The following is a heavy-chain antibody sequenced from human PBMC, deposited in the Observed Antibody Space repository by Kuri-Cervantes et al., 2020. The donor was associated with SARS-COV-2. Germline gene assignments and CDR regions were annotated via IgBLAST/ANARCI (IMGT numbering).Heavy chain of an antibody. CDR1: GDSFDYRF. CDR3: ARGPSWGYFWGTYRGGWDSFDV. V-gene: IGHV1-2*04. D-gene: IGHD3-16*02. J-gene: IGHJ3*01. Sequence: ASVKVSCKASGDSFDYRFLRWVRQAPGQGLEWMGWINPNSGGTNSAQKFQVWVIMTRDTSISTAYMELSRLGSDDTAVHYCARGPSWGYFWGTYRGGWDSFDVWGQGTMVTVSS. CDR2: INPNSGGT.